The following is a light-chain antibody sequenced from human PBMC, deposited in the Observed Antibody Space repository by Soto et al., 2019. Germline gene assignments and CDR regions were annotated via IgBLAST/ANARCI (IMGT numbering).Light chain of an antibody. CDR1: SSDIGAYDY. V-gene: IGLV2-14*01. CDR3: SSYRSGGTFG. J-gene: IGLJ1*01. CDR2: VVS. Sequence: QSALTQPASLSGSPGQSTTISCTGTSSDIGAYDYVSWFQQHPGKAPKLMISVVSNRPSGVSNRFSGSKSGNTASLTISGLQAEDEADYYCSSYRSGGTFGFGSGTKVTVL.